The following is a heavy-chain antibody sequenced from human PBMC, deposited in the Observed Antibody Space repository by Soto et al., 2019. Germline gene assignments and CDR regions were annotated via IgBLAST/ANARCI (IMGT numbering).Heavy chain of an antibody. V-gene: IGHV4-34*01. CDR2: INHSGST. CDR3: ARGGHEQWLVLLDY. CDR1: GGSFSGYY. D-gene: IGHD6-19*01. Sequence: QVQLQQWGAGLLKPSETLSLTCAVYGGSFSGYYWSWIRQPPGKGLEWIGEINHSGSTNYNPSLKSRVTISVDTSTNQFSLKLSSVTAADTAVYYCARGGHEQWLVLLDYCGQGTLVTVSS. J-gene: IGHJ4*02.